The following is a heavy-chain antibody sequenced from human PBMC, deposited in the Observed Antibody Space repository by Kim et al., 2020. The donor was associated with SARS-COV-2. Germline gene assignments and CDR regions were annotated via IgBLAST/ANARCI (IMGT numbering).Heavy chain of an antibody. V-gene: IGHV3-49*02. J-gene: IGHJ4*02. Sequence: KAYGGKTEYAAAVKGRFTISRDDSKSIAYLQMNSLKTEDTAVYYCTRADYWGQGTLVTVSS. CDR3: TRADY. CDR2: KAYGGKT.